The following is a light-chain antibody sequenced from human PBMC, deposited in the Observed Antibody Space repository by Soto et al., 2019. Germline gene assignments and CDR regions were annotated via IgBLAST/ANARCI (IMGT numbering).Light chain of an antibody. CDR1: QSVSSY. Sequence: EIVLTQSPGTLSLSPGERATLSCRASQSVSSYLAWYQQKPGQAPRLLIYGASSRATGIPDRFSGSRSGTAFTLTISRLEHEDFAVYYCQQYGSSSRTFGQGTKVEIK. CDR2: GAS. V-gene: IGKV3-20*01. CDR3: QQYGSSSRT. J-gene: IGKJ1*01.